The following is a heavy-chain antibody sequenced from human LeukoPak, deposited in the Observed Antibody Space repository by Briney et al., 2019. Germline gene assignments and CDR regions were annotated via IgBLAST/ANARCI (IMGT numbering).Heavy chain of an antibody. CDR1: GFTFSSYA. CDR3: ARGPNRIAAAGRPDY. Sequence: GGSLRLSCAASGFTFSSYAMHWVRQAPGKGLEWVAVISYDGSNKYYADSVKGRFTISRDNSKNTLYLQMNSLRAEDTALYYCARGPNRIAAAGRPDYWGQGTLVTVSS. J-gene: IGHJ4*02. V-gene: IGHV3-30*04. CDR2: ISYDGSNK. D-gene: IGHD6-13*01.